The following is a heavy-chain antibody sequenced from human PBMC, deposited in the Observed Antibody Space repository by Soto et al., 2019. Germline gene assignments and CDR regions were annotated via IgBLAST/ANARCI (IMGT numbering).Heavy chain of an antibody. CDR2: ISAYNGNT. V-gene: IGHV1-18*01. J-gene: IGHJ4*02. D-gene: IGHD3-3*01. CDR1: GYSFTSYG. Sequence: PGESLKISCKGSGYSFTSYGISWVRQAPGQGLEWMGWISAYNGNTNYAQKLQGRVTMTTDTSTSTAYMELRSLRSDDTAVYYCARDRGRFWSGYSGYFDYWGRGTLVTVSS. CDR3: ARDRGRFWSGYSGYFDY.